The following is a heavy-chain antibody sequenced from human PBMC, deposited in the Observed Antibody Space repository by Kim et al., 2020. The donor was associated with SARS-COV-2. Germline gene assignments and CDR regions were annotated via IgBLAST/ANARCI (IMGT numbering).Heavy chain of an antibody. CDR3: ARQQWLVFLAGIREYGMDV. V-gene: IGHV2-70*11. CDR1: GFSLSTSGMC. J-gene: IGHJ6*02. CDR2: IDWDDDK. Sequence: SGPTLVKPTQTLTLTCSFSGFSLSTSGMCVSWIRQPPGKALEWLARIDWDDDKYYSTSLKTRLTISKDTSKNQVVLTMTNMDPVDTATYYCARQQWLVFLAGIREYGMDVWGQGTTVTVSS. D-gene: IGHD6-19*01.